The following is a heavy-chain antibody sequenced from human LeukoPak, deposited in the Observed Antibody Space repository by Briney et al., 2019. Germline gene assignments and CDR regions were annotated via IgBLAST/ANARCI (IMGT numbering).Heavy chain of an antibody. Sequence: PGGSLRLSCAASGFTFSDYYMSWIRQAPGKGLEWVGYIYYSGSTNYNPSLKSRVTISVDTSKNQFSLKLSSVTAADTAVYYCARCIAAAGTWWFDPWGQGTLVTVSS. CDR1: GFTFSDYY. CDR3: ARCIAAAGTWWFDP. V-gene: IGHV4-59*08. CDR2: IYYSGST. D-gene: IGHD6-13*01. J-gene: IGHJ5*02.